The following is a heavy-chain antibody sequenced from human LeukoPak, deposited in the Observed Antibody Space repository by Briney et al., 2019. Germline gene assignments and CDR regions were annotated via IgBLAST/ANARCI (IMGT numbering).Heavy chain of an antibody. J-gene: IGHJ4*02. Sequence: SETLSLTCAVYGGSFSGYYWNWIRQPPGKGLEWIGQINPSRNTNYNPSLKSRVTISVDTSKNQFSLRLTSVTAADTAVYYCARQTGSGLFILPGGQGTLVTVSS. CDR3: ARQTGSGLFILP. CDR2: INPSRNT. CDR1: GGSFSGYY. V-gene: IGHV4-34*01. D-gene: IGHD3/OR15-3a*01.